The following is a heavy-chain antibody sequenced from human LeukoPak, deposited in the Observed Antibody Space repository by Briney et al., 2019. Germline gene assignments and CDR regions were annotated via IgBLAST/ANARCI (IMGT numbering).Heavy chain of an antibody. CDR1: GGSISSYY. CDR2: IYYSGST. V-gene: IGHV4-39*01. Sequence: PSETLSLTCTVSGGSISSYYWGWIRQPPGKGLEWIGSIYYSGSTYYNPSLKSRVTISVDTSKNQFSLKLSSVTAADTAVYYCARLSYDFWSGYYGNWFDPWGQGTLVTVSS. D-gene: IGHD3-3*01. CDR3: ARLSYDFWSGYYGNWFDP. J-gene: IGHJ5*02.